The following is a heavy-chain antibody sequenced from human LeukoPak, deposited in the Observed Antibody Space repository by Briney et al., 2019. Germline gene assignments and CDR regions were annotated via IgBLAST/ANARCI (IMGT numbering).Heavy chain of an antibody. CDR3: ASGREQWLSAFDI. Sequence: GGSLRLSCAASGFTFSSYAMSWVRQAPGKGLEWVSAISGSGGSTYYADSVKGRFTISRDNSKNTLYLQMNSLRAEDTAVYYCASGREQWLSAFDIWGQGTMVTVSS. CDR1: GFTFSSYA. J-gene: IGHJ3*02. D-gene: IGHD6-19*01. CDR2: ISGSGGST. V-gene: IGHV3-23*01.